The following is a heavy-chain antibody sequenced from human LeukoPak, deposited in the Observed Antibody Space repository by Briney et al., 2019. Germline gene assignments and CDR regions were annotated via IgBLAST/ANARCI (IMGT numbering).Heavy chain of an antibody. J-gene: IGHJ4*02. D-gene: IGHD5-18*01. Sequence: PGGSLRLSCVASGFTFSNYGMNWVRQAPGKEREWVSGIVGIGVTTYYADSVKGRFTISRDNSKNTLYLHMNSLRAEDTAIYYCARDERWIQFNYWGQGTLVTVSS. CDR1: GFTFSNYG. V-gene: IGHV3-23*01. CDR2: IVGIGVTT. CDR3: ARDERWIQFNY.